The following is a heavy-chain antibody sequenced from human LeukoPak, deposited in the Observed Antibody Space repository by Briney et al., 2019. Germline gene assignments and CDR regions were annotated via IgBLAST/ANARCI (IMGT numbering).Heavy chain of an antibody. D-gene: IGHD2-21*02. J-gene: IGHJ5*02. CDR1: RYSFTSYW. CDR3: ARVVVTAAPINWFDP. V-gene: IGHV5-51*01. Sequence: GESLKISCKGSRYSFTSYWIGWVRQMPGKGLEWMGIIYPGDSDTRYSPSFQGQVTISADKSISTAYLQWSSLKASDTAMYYCARVVVTAAPINWFDPWGQGTLVTVSS. CDR2: IYPGDSDT.